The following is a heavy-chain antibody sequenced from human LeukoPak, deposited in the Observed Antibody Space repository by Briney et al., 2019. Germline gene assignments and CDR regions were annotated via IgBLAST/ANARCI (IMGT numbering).Heavy chain of an antibody. D-gene: IGHD3-22*01. CDR3: AQVRSLITRAFDY. J-gene: IGHJ4*02. CDR2: IYHSGST. CDR1: GGSISSSNW. Sequence: PSGTLSLTCAVSGGSISSSNWWSWVRQPPGKGLEWIGVIYHSGSTNYNPSLKSRVTISVDKSKNQFSLKLSSVTAADTAVYYCAQVRSLITRAFDYWGQGTLVTVSS. V-gene: IGHV4-4*02.